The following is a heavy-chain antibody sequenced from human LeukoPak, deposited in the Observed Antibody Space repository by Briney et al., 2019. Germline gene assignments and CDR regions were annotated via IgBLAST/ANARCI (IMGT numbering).Heavy chain of an antibody. V-gene: IGHV1-24*01. J-gene: IGHJ3*02. CDR2: FDPEDGET. CDR3: ARGAGYSSGWYRTDAFDI. D-gene: IGHD6-19*01. CDR1: GYTLTELS. Sequence: ASVKVSCKVSGYTLTELSMHWVRQAPGKGLEWMGGFDPEDGETIYAQKFQGRVTMTEDTSTDTAYMELSSLRSEDTAVYYCARGAGYSSGWYRTDAFDIWGQGTMVTVSS.